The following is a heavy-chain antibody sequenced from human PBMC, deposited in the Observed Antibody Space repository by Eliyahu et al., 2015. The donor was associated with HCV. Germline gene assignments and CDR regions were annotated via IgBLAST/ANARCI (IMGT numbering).Heavy chain of an antibody. J-gene: IGHJ4*02. D-gene: IGHD1-26*01. CDR3: TTDGTIIVGANGNGY. CDR2: IKSKTDGETT. V-gene: IGHV3-15*01. Sequence: EVQLVESGGGLVKPGGSLRLSCAASGFTFNNAWMSWXRQAPGKGLEWVGRIKSKTDGETTDYAAPMKGRFTISRDDSKNTLYLQMNSLKTEDTAVYYCTTDGTIIVGANGNGYWGQGTLVTVSS. CDR1: GFTFNNAW.